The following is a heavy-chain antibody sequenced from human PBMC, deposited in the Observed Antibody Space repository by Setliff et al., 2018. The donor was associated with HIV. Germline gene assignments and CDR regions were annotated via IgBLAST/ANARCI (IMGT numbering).Heavy chain of an antibody. CDR2: IDWDDDK. J-gene: IGHJ4*02. V-gene: IGHV2-5*08. CDR3: AHISRVAYVNIKYYFDY. D-gene: IGHD2-2*01. CDR1: GFSLSTSGMR. Sequence: SGPTLVNPTQTLTLTCTFSGFSLSTSGMRVSWIRQPPGKALEWLARIDWDDDKRYSPSLKSRLTITKDTSKNQVVLTMTNMDPVDTATYYCAHISRVAYVNIKYYFDYWGQGTLVTVSS.